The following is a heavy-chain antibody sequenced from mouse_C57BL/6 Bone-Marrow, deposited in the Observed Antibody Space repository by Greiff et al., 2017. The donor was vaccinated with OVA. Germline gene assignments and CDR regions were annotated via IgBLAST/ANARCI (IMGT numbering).Heavy chain of an antibody. V-gene: IGHV1-72*01. J-gene: IGHJ1*03. CDR1: GYTFTSYW. D-gene: IGHD1-1*01. Sequence: QVQLQQPGAELVKPGASVKLSCKASGYTFTSYWMHWVKQRPGRGLEWIGRIDPNSGGTKYNEKFKSKATLTVDKPSSPAYMQLSSLTSEDSAVYYCARSYYGSSLYWYFDVWGTGTTVTVSS. CDR3: ARSYYGSSLYWYFDV. CDR2: IDPNSGGT.